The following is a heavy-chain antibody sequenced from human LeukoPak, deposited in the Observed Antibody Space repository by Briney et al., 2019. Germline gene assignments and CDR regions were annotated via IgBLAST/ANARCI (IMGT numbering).Heavy chain of an antibody. Sequence: GGSLRHSCAASGFIFNNYWMHWVRQAPGKGLVWVSRINGDGSSTSYADSVKGRFTISRDNAKNTVSLQMNSLRAEDTAFYYCTRGASSGHYVSGDHWGQGALVTVSS. D-gene: IGHD3-22*01. CDR2: INGDGSST. J-gene: IGHJ4*02. V-gene: IGHV3-74*01. CDR1: GFIFNNYW. CDR3: TRGASSGHYVSGDH.